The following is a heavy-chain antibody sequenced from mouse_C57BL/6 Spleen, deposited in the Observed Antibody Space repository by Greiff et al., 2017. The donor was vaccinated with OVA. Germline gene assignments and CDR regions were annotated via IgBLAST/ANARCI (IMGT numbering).Heavy chain of an antibody. CDR3: ARGGTTVPHYFDY. CDR2: IDPSDSYT. Sequence: QVQLKQPGAELVRPGTSVKLSCKASGYTFTSYWMHWVKQRPGQGLEWIGVIDPSDSYTNYNQKFKGKATLTVDTSSSTAYMQLSSLTSEDSAVYYCARGGTTVPHYFDYWGQGTTLTVSS. D-gene: IGHD1-1*01. V-gene: IGHV1-59*01. CDR1: GYTFTSYW. J-gene: IGHJ2*01.